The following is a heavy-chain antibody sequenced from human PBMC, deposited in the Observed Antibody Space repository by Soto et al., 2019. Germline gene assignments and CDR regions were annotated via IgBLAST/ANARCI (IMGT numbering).Heavy chain of an antibody. Sequence: GGSLRLSCVASGFTFSSDWMHWVRQAPGKGLVWVSRINTDGSDTNYADSVKGRFTISRDNAKNTLYLRISSLKTEDTAVYYCEAIYFESNGYYGGKDYWGQGTPVTVSS. CDR3: EAIYFESNGYYGGKDY. D-gene: IGHD3-22*01. CDR1: GFTFSSDW. V-gene: IGHV3-74*01. J-gene: IGHJ4*02. CDR2: INTDGSDT.